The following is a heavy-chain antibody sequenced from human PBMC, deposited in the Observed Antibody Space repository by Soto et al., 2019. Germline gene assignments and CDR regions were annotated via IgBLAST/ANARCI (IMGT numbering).Heavy chain of an antibody. D-gene: IGHD2-15*01. Sequence: HPWTVSGGSIRGYGWRWILKFQGKGLECLGYISYSGATNYNPSLKSRVTMSIDKSKNQFSLQLNSVTAADTAVYYCTKTMAYDVSTYSQHSWCPGPLVTASS. V-gene: IGHV4-59*08. CDR1: GGSIRGYG. J-gene: IGHJ4*02. CDR2: ISYSGAT. CDR3: TKTMAYDVSTYSQHS.